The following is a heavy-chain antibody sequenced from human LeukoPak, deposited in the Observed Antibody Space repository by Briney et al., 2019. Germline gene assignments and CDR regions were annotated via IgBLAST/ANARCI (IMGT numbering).Heavy chain of an antibody. J-gene: IGHJ1*01. CDR2: IYSGGST. CDR1: GFTVSSTH. CDR3: AGGPRGRGYFQH. D-gene: IGHD3-10*01. Sequence: GGSLRLSCVASGFTVSSTHMSWVRQAPGKGLEWVSVIYSGGSTYYADSVKGRFTISRDTFKNTLYLQMNSLRVEDTAMYYCAGGPRGRGYFQHWGQGTLVTISS. V-gene: IGHV3-53*01.